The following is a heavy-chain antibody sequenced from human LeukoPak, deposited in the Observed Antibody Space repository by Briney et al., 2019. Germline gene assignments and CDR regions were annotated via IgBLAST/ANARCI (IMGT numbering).Heavy chain of an antibody. J-gene: IGHJ3*02. CDR1: GGSISSGDYY. Sequence: SETLSLTCTVSGGSISSGDYYWSWIRQPPGKGLEWIGYINYSGSTFHYNPSLKSRVTISVDTSKNQFSLKLSSVTAADTAVYYCARVSITVVIGAFDIWGQGTMVTVSS. CDR3: ARVSITVVIGAFDI. D-gene: IGHD3-22*01. V-gene: IGHV4-30-4*02. CDR2: INYSGST.